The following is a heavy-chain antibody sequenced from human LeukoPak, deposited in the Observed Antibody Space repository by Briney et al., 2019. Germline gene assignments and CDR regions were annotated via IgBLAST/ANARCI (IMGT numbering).Heavy chain of an antibody. D-gene: IGHD1-26*01. CDR1: GYTFTDYY. J-gene: IGHJ4*02. CDR3: VRTVGATSSLDY. CDR2: INPNSGGT. Sequence: ASVKVSCKASGYTFTDYYIHWVRQAPGQGLEWMGWINPNSGGTNSAQKFQGRVTMTRDTSISTAYMELSRLRSDDTAVYYCVRTVGATSSLDYWGQGTLVTVSS. V-gene: IGHV1-2*02.